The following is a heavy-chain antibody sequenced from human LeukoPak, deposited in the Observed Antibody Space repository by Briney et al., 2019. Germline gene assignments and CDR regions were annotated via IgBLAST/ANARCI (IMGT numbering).Heavy chain of an antibody. Sequence: GGSLRLPCAASGFIFSNYAISWVRQAPGKGLEWVSAIRGSDGSTFYADSVKGRFTIARDNSKNTLYLQMNNLRAEDTAIYYCARDPHYSDTSGHWGQGTLVTVSS. D-gene: IGHD3-22*01. CDR2: IRGSDGST. CDR1: GFIFSNYA. V-gene: IGHV3-23*01. J-gene: IGHJ4*02. CDR3: ARDPHYSDTSGH.